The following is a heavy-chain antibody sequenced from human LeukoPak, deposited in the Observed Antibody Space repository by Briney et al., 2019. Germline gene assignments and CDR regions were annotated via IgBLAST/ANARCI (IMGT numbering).Heavy chain of an antibody. V-gene: IGHV3-21*01. J-gene: IGHJ4*02. Sequence: GSLRLSCAASGFTFSSYSMNWVRQAPGKGLEWVSSISSSSSYIYYADSVKGRFTISRDNAKNSLYLQMNSLRAEDTAVYYCATDFPCSSTSCYWGYWGQGTLVTVSS. CDR2: ISSSSSYI. CDR1: GFTFSSYS. CDR3: ATDFPCSSTSCYWGY. D-gene: IGHD2-2*01.